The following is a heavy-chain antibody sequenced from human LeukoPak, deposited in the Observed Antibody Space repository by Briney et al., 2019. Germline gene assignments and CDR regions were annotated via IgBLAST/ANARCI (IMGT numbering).Heavy chain of an antibody. CDR3: MSGVRGVPV. D-gene: IGHD3-10*01. CDR1: GFTFSSYG. Sequence: PGGSLRLSCAASGFTFSSYGMHWVRQAPGKGLEWVAFIRYDGSSKYYADSVKGRFTISRDNSKNTLYLQMNSLRAADTAVYYCMSGVRGVPVWGQGTLVTVSS. V-gene: IGHV3-30*02. J-gene: IGHJ4*02. CDR2: IRYDGSSK.